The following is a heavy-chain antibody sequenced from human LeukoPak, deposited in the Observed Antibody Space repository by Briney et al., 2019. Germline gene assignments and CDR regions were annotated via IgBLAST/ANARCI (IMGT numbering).Heavy chain of an antibody. CDR3: ARDLIVGAHFDY. CDR2: ISSGGNTR. D-gene: IGHD1-26*01. Sequence: GRSLRLSCAASGFTFSSYEMNWVRHAPGRGLEWVSYISSGGNTRYYADSVKGRFTISRDNAKNSLYLQMNSLRAEDTAVYYCARDLIVGAHFDYWGQGTLVTVSS. V-gene: IGHV3-48*03. J-gene: IGHJ4*02. CDR1: GFTFSSYE.